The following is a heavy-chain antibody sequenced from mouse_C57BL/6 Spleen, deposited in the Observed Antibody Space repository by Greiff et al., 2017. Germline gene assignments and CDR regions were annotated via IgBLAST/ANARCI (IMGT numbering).Heavy chain of an antibody. CDR1: GYTFTSYW. D-gene: IGHD1-1*01. J-gene: IGHJ1*03. CDR2: INPSNGGT. Sequence: QVHVKQPGTELVKPGASVKLSCKASGYTFTSYWMHWVKQRPGQGLEWIGNINPSNGGTNYNEKFKSKATLTVDKSSSTAYMQLSSLTSEDSAVYYCARSITTVVATRYWYFDVWGTGTTVTVSS. CDR3: ARSITTVVATRYWYFDV. V-gene: IGHV1-53*01.